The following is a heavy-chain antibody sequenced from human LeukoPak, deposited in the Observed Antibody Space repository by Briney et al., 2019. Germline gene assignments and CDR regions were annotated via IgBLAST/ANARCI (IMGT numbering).Heavy chain of an antibody. Sequence: GGSLRLSCAASGFTFSSYDMNWVRQAPGKGLEWVSYISSSGTTIYYADSVKGRFTISRDNAKNSLYLQMNSLRAEDTAVYYCARATYYYDSSTYGYYYYYMDVWGKGTTVTVSS. CDR1: GFTFSSYD. V-gene: IGHV3-48*03. CDR3: ARATYYYDSSTYGYYYYYMDV. CDR2: ISSSGTTI. D-gene: IGHD3-22*01. J-gene: IGHJ6*03.